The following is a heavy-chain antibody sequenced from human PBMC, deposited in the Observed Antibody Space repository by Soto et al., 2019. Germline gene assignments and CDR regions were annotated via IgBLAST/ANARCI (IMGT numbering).Heavy chain of an antibody. Sequence: EVQLVESGGGLVQPGGSLRLSCAASGFTFSRNWMSWVGQAPGKGLEWVANIKRDGSEHYYGDSVKGRFTISRDNAKNSLFLQMNSLRADDTAVYYCASLDWDSSGYADYWGQGTLVTVSS. V-gene: IGHV3-7*03. J-gene: IGHJ4*02. D-gene: IGHD5-12*01. CDR1: GFTFSRNW. CDR3: ASLDWDSSGYADY. CDR2: IKRDGSEH.